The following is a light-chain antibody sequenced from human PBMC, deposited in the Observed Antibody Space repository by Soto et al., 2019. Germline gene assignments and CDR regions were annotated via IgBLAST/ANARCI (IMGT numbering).Light chain of an antibody. CDR1: SSNIGSNT. V-gene: IGLV1-44*01. J-gene: IGLJ3*02. CDR3: AAWDAILNGWR. Sequence: QSVLTQPPSASGTPGQRITISCSGSSSNIGSNTVNWFQQLPGTAPKLLIHSYNQRPSGVPDRFSGSRSGTSASLAISGLQSEDEADYYCAAWDAILNGWRFGGGTKLTVL. CDR2: SYN.